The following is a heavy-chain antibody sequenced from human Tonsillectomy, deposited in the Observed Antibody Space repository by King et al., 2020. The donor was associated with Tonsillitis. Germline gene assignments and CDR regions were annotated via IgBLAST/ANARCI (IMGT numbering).Heavy chain of an antibody. CDR2: IIPIFSIV. D-gene: IGHD3-10*01. J-gene: IGHJ4*02. CDR1: GGTFSSYA. Sequence: QLVQSGAEVKKPGSSVKVSCKASGGTFSSYAISWVRQAPGQGLEWMGRIIPIFSIVNYAQKFQGRVTITADKSTSTAYMELSSLRSEDTAVYYCARTPALHGSWSYFDYWGQGTLVTVSS. CDR3: ARTPALHGSWSYFDY. V-gene: IGHV1-69*09.